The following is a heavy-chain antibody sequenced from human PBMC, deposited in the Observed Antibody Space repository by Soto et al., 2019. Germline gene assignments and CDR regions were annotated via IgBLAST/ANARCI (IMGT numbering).Heavy chain of an antibody. J-gene: IGHJ4*02. D-gene: IGHD2-15*01. Sequence: QVQLVQSGAEVKKPGSSVKVSCKASGGTFSSYAISWVRRAPGQGLEWMGGIIPIFGTANYAQKFQGRVTMTADESTSTAYMELSSLRSEDTAVYYCARESRYCSGGSCYFLPGIDYWGQGTLVTVSS. CDR3: ARESRYCSGGSCYFLPGIDY. CDR2: IIPIFGTA. CDR1: GGTFSSYA. V-gene: IGHV1-69*12.